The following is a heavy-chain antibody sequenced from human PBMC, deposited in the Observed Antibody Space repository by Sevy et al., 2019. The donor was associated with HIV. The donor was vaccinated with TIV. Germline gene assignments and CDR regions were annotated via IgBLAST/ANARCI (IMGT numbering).Heavy chain of an antibody. Sequence: GGSLRLSCAASGFTVSSNCMTWVRQAPGKGLEWVSVIYTGGSTYYAESVKGRFTISRDNSKNTVYLRMNSLRAEDTAVYYCARGSTYYYDDSGYSTRGDAFDIWGQGTMVTVSS. J-gene: IGHJ3*02. V-gene: IGHV3-53*01. CDR1: GFTVSSNC. CDR3: ARGSTYYYDDSGYSTRGDAFDI. CDR2: IYTGGST. D-gene: IGHD3-22*01.